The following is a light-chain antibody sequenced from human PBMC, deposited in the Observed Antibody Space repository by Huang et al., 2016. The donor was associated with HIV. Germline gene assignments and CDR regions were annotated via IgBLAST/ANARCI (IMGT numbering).Light chain of an antibody. CDR2: KVS. CDR1: QSLVYSDGHTY. V-gene: IGKV2-30*01. J-gene: IGKJ2*03. Sequence: VMMTQSPLPLPATLGQPASISCRSNQSLVYSDGHTYLNWFQQRPGQSPRRLIYKVSSRDAGVPDRFSGSGSGADFTLTISRKEAEDVVIYYCMQGTHWPPSSGQGTKLEIK. CDR3: MQGTHWPPS.